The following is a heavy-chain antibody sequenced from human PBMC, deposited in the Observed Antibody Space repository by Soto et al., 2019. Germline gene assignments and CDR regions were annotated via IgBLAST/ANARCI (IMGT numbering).Heavy chain of an antibody. J-gene: IGHJ4*02. CDR3: ARGSLWFGELLNPFDY. CDR2: INAGNGDT. Sequence: RQNPGQRLEWIGWINAGNGDTKYSQKFQGRVTITRDTSASTAYMELSSLRSEDTAVYYCARGSLWFGELLNPFDYWGQGTLVTVSS. V-gene: IGHV1-3*01. D-gene: IGHD3-10*01.